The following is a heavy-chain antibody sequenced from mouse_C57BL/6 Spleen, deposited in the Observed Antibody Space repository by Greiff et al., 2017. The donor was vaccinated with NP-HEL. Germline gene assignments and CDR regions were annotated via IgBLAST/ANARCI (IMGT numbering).Heavy chain of an antibody. CDR1: GFTFSDYG. V-gene: IGHV5-17*01. CDR3: ARTGSNYYGSSYAMDY. CDR2: ISSGSSTI. Sequence: DVMLVESGGGLVKPGGSLKLSCAASGFTFSDYGMHWVRQAPEKGLEWVAYISSGSSTIYYADTVKGRFTISRDNAKNTLFLQMTSLRSEDTAMYYCARTGSNYYGSSYAMDYWGQGTSVTVSS. J-gene: IGHJ4*01. D-gene: IGHD1-1*01.